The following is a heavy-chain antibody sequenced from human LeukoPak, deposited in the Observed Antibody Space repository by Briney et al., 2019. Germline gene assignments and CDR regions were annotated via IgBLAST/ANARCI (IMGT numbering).Heavy chain of an antibody. Sequence: GGSLRLSCAASGFTFSSYSMNWVRQAPGKGLEWVSSISSSSSYIYYADSVKGRFTISRDNAKNSLYLQMNSLRAEDTAVYYCARETYSGSAYYYYHMDVWGKGTTVTVSS. CDR1: GFTFSSYS. V-gene: IGHV3-21*06. CDR3: ARETYSGSAYYYYHMDV. CDR2: ISSSSSYI. D-gene: IGHD1-26*01. J-gene: IGHJ6*03.